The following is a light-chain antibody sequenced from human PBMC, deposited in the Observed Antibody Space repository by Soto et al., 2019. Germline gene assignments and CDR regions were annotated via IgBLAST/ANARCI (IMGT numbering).Light chain of an antibody. Sequence: DIQLTQSPSFLSASVGDRVTITCRASQGIRSYLAWYQQKPGKAPKLLIYAASTLQSGVPSRFSGSGSGTKFTLTISSLQPEDFATYYCQQLDSYPPFTFGPGTKVDIK. CDR2: AAS. J-gene: IGKJ3*01. CDR3: QQLDSYPPFT. CDR1: QGIRSY. V-gene: IGKV1-9*01.